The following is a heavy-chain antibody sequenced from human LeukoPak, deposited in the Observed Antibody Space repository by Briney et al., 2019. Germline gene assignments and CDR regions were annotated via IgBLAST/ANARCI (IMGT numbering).Heavy chain of an antibody. D-gene: IGHD3-9*01. Sequence: KPSETLSLTCAVYGGSFSGYYWSWIRQPPGKGLEWIGEINHSGSTNYNPSLKSRVTISVGTSKNQFSLKLSSVTAADTAVYYCARPNILTGYYPWGQGTLVTVSS. CDR2: INHSGST. V-gene: IGHV4-34*01. J-gene: IGHJ4*02. CDR1: GGSFSGYY. CDR3: ARPNILTGYYP.